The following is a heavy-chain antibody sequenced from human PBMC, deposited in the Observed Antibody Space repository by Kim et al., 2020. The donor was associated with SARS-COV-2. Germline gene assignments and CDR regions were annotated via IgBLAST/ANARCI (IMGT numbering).Heavy chain of an antibody. J-gene: IGHJ4*02. D-gene: IGHD1-26*01. V-gene: IGHV3-48*02. CDR3: SRGEGVLLSDY. CDR2: ISSSSSTI. CDR1: GFTFSSYS. Sequence: GGSLRLSCAASGFTFSSYSMNWVRQAPGKGLEWVSYISSSSSTIYYADSVKGRFTISRDNAKNSLYLQMNSLGDEDTAVYYCSRGEGVLLSDYWGQGTLVTVSS.